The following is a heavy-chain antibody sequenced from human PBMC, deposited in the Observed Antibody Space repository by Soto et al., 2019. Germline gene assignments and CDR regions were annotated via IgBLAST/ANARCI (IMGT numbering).Heavy chain of an antibody. Sequence: QVQLVESGGGVVQPGRSLRLSCAASGFTFSSYGMHWVRQAPGKGLEWVAVISYDGSNKYYADSVKGRFTISRDNSKNTLYLQMNSLRAEDTAVYYCTGWGGTSPFDYWGQGTLVTVSS. CDR2: ISYDGSNK. CDR1: GFTFSSYG. D-gene: IGHD2-2*01. CDR3: TGWGGTSPFDY. J-gene: IGHJ4*02. V-gene: IGHV3-30*03.